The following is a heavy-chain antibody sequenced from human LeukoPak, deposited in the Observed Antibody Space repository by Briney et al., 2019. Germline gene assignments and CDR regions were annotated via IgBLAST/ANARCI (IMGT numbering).Heavy chain of an antibody. Sequence: SGGSLRLSCAASGFTFSSYGMHWVRQAPGKGLEWVSAISGSGGSTYYADSVKGRFTISRDNSKNTLYLQMNSLRAEDTAVYYCAQASRDGYNSDYWGQGTLVTVSS. CDR2: ISGSGGST. J-gene: IGHJ4*02. CDR3: AQASRDGYNSDY. V-gene: IGHV3-23*01. D-gene: IGHD5-24*01. CDR1: GFTFSSYG.